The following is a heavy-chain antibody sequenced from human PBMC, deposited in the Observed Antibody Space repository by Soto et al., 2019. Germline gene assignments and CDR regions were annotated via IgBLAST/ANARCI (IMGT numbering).Heavy chain of an antibody. D-gene: IGHD6-13*01. J-gene: IGHJ4*02. CDR1: DGSISRSTF. V-gene: IGHV4-39*07. CDR2: IYHSGST. CDR3: ARERLGSSWYYFDY. Sequence: SETLSLTCTVSDGSISRSTFYWGWIRQPPGKGLEWIGEIYHSGSTNYNPSLKSRVTISVDKSKNQFSLKLSSVTAADTAVYYCARERLGSSWYYFDYWGQGTLVTVSS.